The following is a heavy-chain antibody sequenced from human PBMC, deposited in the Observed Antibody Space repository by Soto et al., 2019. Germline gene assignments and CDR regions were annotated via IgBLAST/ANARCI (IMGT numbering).Heavy chain of an antibody. J-gene: IGHJ4*02. V-gene: IGHV3-11*05. CDR2: ISGGSSYT. Sequence: QVQLVESGGGLVKPGGSLRLSCAASGFSFGDSYMSWISQSAGKGLEWLSYISGGSSYTKYAESVKGRFTISRDNVRRSLFLQVNGLRADDTAIYYCAKTRVADSGYYFDHWGKGTMVTVSS. CDR1: GFSFGDSY. CDR3: AKTRVADSGYYFDH. D-gene: IGHD3-22*01.